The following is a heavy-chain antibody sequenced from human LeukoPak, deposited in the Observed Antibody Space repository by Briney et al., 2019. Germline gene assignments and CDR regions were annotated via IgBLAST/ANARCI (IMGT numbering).Heavy chain of an antibody. CDR1: GFTFSNYA. Sequence: GASLRLSCAASGFTFSNYAMSWVRQAPGKGLEWVSAITGSGGTTWYADSVKGHFTISRDNSKNTLYLQMSSLRADDTAVYYCVRGTGYWGQGTLVTVSS. CDR3: VRGTGY. V-gene: IGHV3-23*01. J-gene: IGHJ4*02. CDR2: ITGSGGTT.